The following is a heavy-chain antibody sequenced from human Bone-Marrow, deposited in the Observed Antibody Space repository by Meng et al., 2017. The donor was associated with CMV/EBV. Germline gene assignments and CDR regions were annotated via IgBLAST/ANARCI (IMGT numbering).Heavy chain of an antibody. V-gene: IGHV3-30-3*01. Sequence: GESLKIPCVASGFTFSIYAMHWVRQAPGKGLEWVAVISYAGSTEYYADSVKGQFTISRDNSKNTLYLQMNSLRAEDTAVYYCARDRNVVGPAARKYYYGMDVWGQGTTVTVSS. CDR2: ISYAGSTE. D-gene: IGHD2-2*01. CDR1: GFTFSIYA. J-gene: IGHJ6*02. CDR3: ARDRNVVGPAARKYYYGMDV.